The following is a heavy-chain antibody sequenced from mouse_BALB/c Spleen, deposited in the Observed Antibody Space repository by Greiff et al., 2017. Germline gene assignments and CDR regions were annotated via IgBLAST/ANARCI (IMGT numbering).Heavy chain of an antibody. Sequence: QVQLKESGPGLVQPSQSLSITCTVSGFSLTSYGVHWVRQSPGKGLEWLGVIWSGGSTDYNAAFISRLSISKDNSKSQVFFKMNSLQANDTAIYYCARISIYYAMDYWGQGTSVTVSS. V-gene: IGHV2-2*02. CDR1: GFSLTSYG. CDR2: IWSGGST. J-gene: IGHJ4*01. CDR3: ARISIYYAMDY.